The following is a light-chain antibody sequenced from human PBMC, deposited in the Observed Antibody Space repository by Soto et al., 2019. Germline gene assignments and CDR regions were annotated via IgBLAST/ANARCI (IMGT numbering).Light chain of an antibody. V-gene: IGKV4-1*01. CDR3: QQFNNYPIT. CDR2: WAS. J-gene: IGKJ5*01. Sequence: DIVMTQSPDSLAVYLGERATINCKSSQSVLYSSNNKNYLAWYQQKPGQPPKLLIYWASTRESGVPDRFSGSGSGTDFTLTINSLQPEDFATYYCQQFNNYPITFGQGTRLEIK. CDR1: QSVLYSSNNKNY.